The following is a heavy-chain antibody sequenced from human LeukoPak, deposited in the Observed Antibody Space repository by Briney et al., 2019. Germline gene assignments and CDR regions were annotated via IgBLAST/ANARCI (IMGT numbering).Heavy chain of an antibody. V-gene: IGHV3-23*01. CDR3: AKGRSGVVVAALNY. Sequence: GASLRLSCAASGFTSSSYAMSWVRQAPGKGLEWVSTISGSGDSTYYADSVKGRFTISRDNSKNTLYLQMNSLRADDTAVYYCAKGRSGVVVAALNYWGQGTPVTVSS. CDR2: ISGSGDST. CDR1: GFTSSSYA. D-gene: IGHD2-15*01. J-gene: IGHJ4*02.